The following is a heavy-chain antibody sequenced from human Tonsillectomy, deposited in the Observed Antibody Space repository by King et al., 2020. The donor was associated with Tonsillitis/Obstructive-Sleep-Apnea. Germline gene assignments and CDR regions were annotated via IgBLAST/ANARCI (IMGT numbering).Heavy chain of an antibody. Sequence: VQLVESGGGLVQPGGSLRLSCAASGFTFSNYAMSWVRQAPGKGLEWVSGISGSGSSTYYADSVKGRFTISRDNSKNTLYLQMNSLRAEDTAVYYCAKRLGVVVGIAVMAFTYWGRGPLATV. CDR2: ISGSGSST. D-gene: IGHD2-21*01. CDR1: GFTFSNYA. V-gene: IGHV3-23*04. CDR3: AKRLGVVVGIAVMAFTY. J-gene: IGHJ4*02.